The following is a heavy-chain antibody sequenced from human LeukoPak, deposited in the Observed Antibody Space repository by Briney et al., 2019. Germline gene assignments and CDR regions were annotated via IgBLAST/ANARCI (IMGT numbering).Heavy chain of an antibody. CDR2: IYDSGST. J-gene: IGHJ4*02. Sequence: SETLSLTCTVSGASISGHYGNWIRQPPVRGREGIGYIYDSGSTNYNPSLKSRVTFSDDTSKTQFSLQLTSVPAADTAVYYCARRNPTAAGFDWGQGTLVTVSS. V-gene: IGHV4-59*08. CDR3: ARRNPTAAGFD. D-gene: IGHD6-13*01. CDR1: GASISGHY.